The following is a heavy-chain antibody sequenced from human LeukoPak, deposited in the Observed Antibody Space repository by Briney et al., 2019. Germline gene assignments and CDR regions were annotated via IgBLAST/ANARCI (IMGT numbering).Heavy chain of an antibody. V-gene: IGHV3-23*01. CDR3: ARANWFGERGY. CDR1: GFTFSSYA. Sequence: GGSLRLSCAASGFTFSSYAMSWVRQAPGKGLEWVSAISGSGGSTYYADSVKGRFTISRDNSKNTLYLQMNSLRAEDTAVYYCARANWFGERGYWGQGTLVTVSS. D-gene: IGHD3-10*01. CDR2: ISGSGGST. J-gene: IGHJ4*02.